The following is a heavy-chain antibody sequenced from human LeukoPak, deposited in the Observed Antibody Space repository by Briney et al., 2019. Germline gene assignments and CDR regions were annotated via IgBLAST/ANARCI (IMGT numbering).Heavy chain of an antibody. V-gene: IGHV3-30*04. CDR2: ISYDGSNK. CDR1: GFTFSSYA. CDR3: ARETPDSSSWTDFDY. Sequence: QPGGSLRLSCAASGFTFSSYAMHWVRQAPGKGLEWVAVISYDGSNKYYADSVKGRFTISRDNSKNTLYLQMNRLRADDTAMYYCARETPDSSSWTDFDYWGQGTLVTVSS. J-gene: IGHJ4*02. D-gene: IGHD6-13*01.